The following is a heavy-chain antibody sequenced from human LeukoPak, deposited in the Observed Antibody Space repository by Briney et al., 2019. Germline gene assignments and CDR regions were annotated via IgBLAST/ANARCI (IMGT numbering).Heavy chain of an antibody. V-gene: IGHV1-2*02. Sequence: ASVKVSCKASGYTFTGYYIHWVRQAPGQGLEWMGWINPNSGGTNYAQKFQGRVTMTRDMSISTAYMELSRLRSDDTAVYYCARSPDILTGENFDYWGQGTLVTVSS. D-gene: IGHD3-9*01. CDR3: ARSPDILTGENFDY. CDR2: INPNSGGT. CDR1: GYTFTGYY. J-gene: IGHJ4*02.